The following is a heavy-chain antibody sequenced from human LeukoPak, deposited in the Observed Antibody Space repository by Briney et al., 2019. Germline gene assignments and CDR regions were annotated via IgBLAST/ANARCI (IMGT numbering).Heavy chain of an antibody. V-gene: IGHV4-38-2*02. CDR3: ARVPFRYAGWYFDL. Sequence: SETLSLTCTVSGSSISSAYYWGWIRQPPGEGLEWIGNMYHSGNTYYNPSLKSRVTMSVDTSKNPFSLRLTSVTAADTAVYYCARVPFRYAGWYFDLWGRGTLVTVSS. CDR1: GSSISSAYY. D-gene: IGHD3-9*01. J-gene: IGHJ2*01. CDR2: MYHSGNT.